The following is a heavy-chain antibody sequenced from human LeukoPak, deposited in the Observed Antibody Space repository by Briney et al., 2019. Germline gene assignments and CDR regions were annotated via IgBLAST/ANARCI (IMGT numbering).Heavy chain of an antibody. D-gene: IGHD5-12*01. J-gene: IGHJ6*03. V-gene: IGHV1-69*13. CDR1: GGTFSSYA. Sequence: ASVKVSCKASGGTFSSYAISWVRQAPGQRLEWIGGIIPIFGTSNYAQKFQGRVTITADESTSTAYMELSSLRSEDTAVYYCATSIWGDSGYVRYYYMDVWGKGTTVTISS. CDR3: ATSIWGDSGYVRYYYMDV. CDR2: IIPIFGTS.